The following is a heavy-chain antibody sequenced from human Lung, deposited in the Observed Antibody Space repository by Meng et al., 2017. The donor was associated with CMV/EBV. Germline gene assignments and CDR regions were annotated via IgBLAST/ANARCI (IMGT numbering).Heavy chain of an antibody. J-gene: IGHJ4*02. CDR3: ARLYYYGSGSDDY. D-gene: IGHD3-10*01. Sequence: QLQLQESGPGLVGPSATLSLTCTVSTGSISNSNHYWVWIRQPPGKGLEWIGSIYYSGNTYYNPSLRSRVTISVDTSKNQFSLNLSSVTAADTAVYYCARLYYYGSGSDDYWGQGTLVTVSS. CDR1: TGSISNSNHY. V-gene: IGHV4-39*01. CDR2: IYYSGNT.